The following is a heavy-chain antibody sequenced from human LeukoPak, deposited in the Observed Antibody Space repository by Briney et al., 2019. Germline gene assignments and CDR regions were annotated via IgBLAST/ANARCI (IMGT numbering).Heavy chain of an antibody. Sequence: GRSLRLSCAASGFTFSSYGMHWVRQAPGKGLEWVAVIWYDGSNKYYADSVKGRFTISRDNSKNTLYLQMNSLRAEDTAVYYCARDHAPYRYSSGWYGYWGQGTLVTVSS. CDR1: GFTFSSYG. CDR3: ARDHAPYRYSSGWYGY. J-gene: IGHJ4*02. V-gene: IGHV3-33*01. CDR2: IWYDGSNK. D-gene: IGHD6-19*01.